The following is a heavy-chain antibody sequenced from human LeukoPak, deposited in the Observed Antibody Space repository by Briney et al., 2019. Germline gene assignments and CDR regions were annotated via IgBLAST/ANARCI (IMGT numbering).Heavy chain of an antibody. CDR3: ARVGVVHAFDY. J-gene: IGHJ4*02. CDR2: IYYSGST. V-gene: IGHV4-59*01. CDR1: GGSISSYY. D-gene: IGHD3-3*01. Sequence: SETLSLTCTVSGGSISSYYWSWIRQPPGKGLEWIGYIYYSGSTNYNPSLKSRVTISVDTSKNQFSLKLSSVTAADTAVHYCARVGVVHAFDYWGQGTLVTVSS.